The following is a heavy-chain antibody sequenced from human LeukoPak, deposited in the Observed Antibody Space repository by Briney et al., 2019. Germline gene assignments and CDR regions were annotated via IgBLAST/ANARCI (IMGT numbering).Heavy chain of an antibody. V-gene: IGHV1-69*04. CDR2: IIPIFGIA. CDR1: GGIFSSYA. CDR3: ARDSNYDSSGYYPGKYYYYYGMDV. J-gene: IGHJ6*02. D-gene: IGHD3-22*01. Sequence: ASVKVSCKASGGIFSSYAISWVRQAPGQGLEWMGRIIPIFGIANYAQKFQGRVTITADKSTSTAYMELRSLRSEDTAVYYCARDSNYDSSGYYPGKYYYYYGMDVWGQGTTVSVSS.